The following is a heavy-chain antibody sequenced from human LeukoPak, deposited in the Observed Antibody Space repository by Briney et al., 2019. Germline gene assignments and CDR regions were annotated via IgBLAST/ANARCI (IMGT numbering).Heavy chain of an antibody. Sequence: PSETLSLTCTVSSGSISTSNYYWSWIRQPPGKGLEWIGYIYDSGSTNYNPSLKSRVTISVDTSKNQFSLKVSSVTAADTAVYYCASLTTADAFDIWGQGTMVTVSS. CDR2: IYDSGST. J-gene: IGHJ3*02. CDR1: SGSISTSNYY. V-gene: IGHV4-61*01. CDR3: ASLTTADAFDI. D-gene: IGHD3-22*01.